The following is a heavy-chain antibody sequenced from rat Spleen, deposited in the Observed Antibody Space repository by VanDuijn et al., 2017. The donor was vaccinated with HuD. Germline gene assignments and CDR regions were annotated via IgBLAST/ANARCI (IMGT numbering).Heavy chain of an antibody. J-gene: IGHJ2*01. D-gene: IGHD1-9*01. CDR3: ARRHYGYTDYFDY. Sequence: EVQLVESGGDLVQPGRSLKLSCAASGFIFSNYDMAWVRQAPTKGLEWVATISYGDSSGHSSTYYRDSVKGRFTISRDNAKSTLRLQMDSLRSEDTATYYCARRHYGYTDYFDYWGQGVMVTVSS. CDR2: ISYGDSSGHSST. CDR1: GFIFSNYD. V-gene: IGHV5-29*01.